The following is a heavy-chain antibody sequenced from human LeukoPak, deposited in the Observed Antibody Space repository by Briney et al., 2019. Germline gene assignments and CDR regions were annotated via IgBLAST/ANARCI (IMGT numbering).Heavy chain of an antibody. J-gene: IGHJ4*02. D-gene: IGHD3-10*01. Sequence: GESLKISCKGSGYSFTGYWIGWVRQMPGTGLEWMGIIYPDDSNTIYSPSFQGQVTISADKSISTAYLQWSSPKASDTAMYYCARTMVRGVIASARDYWGQGTLVTVSS. CDR3: ARTMVRGVIASARDY. V-gene: IGHV5-51*01. CDR1: GYSFTGYW. CDR2: IYPDDSNT.